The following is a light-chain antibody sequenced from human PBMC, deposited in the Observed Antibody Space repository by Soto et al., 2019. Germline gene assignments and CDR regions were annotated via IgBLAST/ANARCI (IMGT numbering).Light chain of an antibody. CDR2: RNN. J-gene: IGLJ2*01. Sequence: QAVVTQPPSVSGTPGQRVTISCAGSNSNIGKKYVYWYQQLSGTAPKLLMYRNNQRPSGVPDRFSGSKSGTSASLAISGLRSEDEADYYCAAWDDSVTGTAFGGGTKLTVL. CDR3: AAWDDSVTGTA. V-gene: IGLV1-47*01. CDR1: NSNIGKKY.